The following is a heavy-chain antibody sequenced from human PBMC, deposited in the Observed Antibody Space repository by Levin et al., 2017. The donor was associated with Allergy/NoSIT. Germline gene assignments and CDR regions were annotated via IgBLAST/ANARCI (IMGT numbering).Heavy chain of an antibody. Sequence: ASVKVSCKASGYTFTSYGISWVRQAPGQGLEWMGWISAYNGNTNYAQKLQGRVTMTTDTSTSTAYMELRSLRSDDTAVYYCARVTYDYGSGSYYPSDYWGQGTLVTVSS. CDR2: ISAYNGNT. D-gene: IGHD3-10*01. CDR3: ARVTYDYGSGSYYPSDY. CDR1: GYTFTSYG. J-gene: IGHJ4*02. V-gene: IGHV1-18*01.